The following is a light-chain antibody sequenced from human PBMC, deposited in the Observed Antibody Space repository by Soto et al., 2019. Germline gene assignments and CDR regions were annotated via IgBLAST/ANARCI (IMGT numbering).Light chain of an antibody. Sequence: IQMTQSPSSLSSPVPYGVSITCLASQSITTYLNWYRQKPGKAPKLLIYKASTLKSGVPSRFSGSGSGTEFTLTISSLQPDDFATYYCQRYNSYSEAFGQGTKVDI. V-gene: IGKV1-5*03. CDR2: KAS. CDR3: QRYNSYSEA. CDR1: QSITTY. J-gene: IGKJ1*01.